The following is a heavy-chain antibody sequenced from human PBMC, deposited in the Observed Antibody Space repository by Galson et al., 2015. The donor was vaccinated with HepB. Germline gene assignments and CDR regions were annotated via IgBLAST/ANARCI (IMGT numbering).Heavy chain of an antibody. Sequence: SVKVSCKASGYTFTGYYMHWVRQAPGQGLEWMGWINPNNGGTNYAQKFQGRVTMTRDTSISTAYMELSRLRSDDTAVYYCARDAKPTLPGYYYYYGMDVWGQGTTVTVSS. CDR3: ARDAKPTLPGYYYYYGMDV. CDR2: INPNNGGT. CDR1: GYTFTGYY. V-gene: IGHV1-2*02. J-gene: IGHJ6*02. D-gene: IGHD4/OR15-4a*01.